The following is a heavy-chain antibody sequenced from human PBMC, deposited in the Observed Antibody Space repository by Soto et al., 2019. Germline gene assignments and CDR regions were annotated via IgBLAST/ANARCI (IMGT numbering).Heavy chain of an antibody. CDR2: ISAYNGNT. CDR1: GYTFTSYG. Sequence: ASVKVSCKASGYTFTSYGISWVRQAPGQGLEWMGWISAYNGNTNYAQKLQGRVTMTTDTSTSTAYMELRSLSSDDTAVYYCARLLDSTPWGAFDIWGQGTMVXVXS. V-gene: IGHV1-18*01. CDR3: ARLLDSTPWGAFDI. D-gene: IGHD3-10*01. J-gene: IGHJ3*02.